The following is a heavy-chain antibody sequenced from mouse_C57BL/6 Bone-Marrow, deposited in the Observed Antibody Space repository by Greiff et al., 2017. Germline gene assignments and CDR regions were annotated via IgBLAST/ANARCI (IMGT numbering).Heavy chain of an antibody. CDR3: ARPEVVATDWFAY. J-gene: IGHJ3*01. V-gene: IGHV5-6*01. CDR1: GFTFSSYG. D-gene: IGHD1-1*01. CDR2: ISSGGSYT. Sequence: EVQGVESGGDLVKPGGSLKLSCAASGFTFSSYGMSWVRQTPDKRLEWVATISSGGSYTYYPDSVKGRFTISRDNAKNTLYLQMSSLKSEDTAMYYCARPEVVATDWFAYWAKGLWSLSLQ.